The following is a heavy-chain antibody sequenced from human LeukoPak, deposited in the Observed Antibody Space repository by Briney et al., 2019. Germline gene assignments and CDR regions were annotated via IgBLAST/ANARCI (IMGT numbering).Heavy chain of an antibody. J-gene: IGHJ4*02. V-gene: IGHV3-21*01. D-gene: IGHD3-3*01. CDR3: ARDLMRFLEWVN. Sequence: GESLRLSCVASGFSFSTYAMNWVRQAPGNGPEWVSYVSSASSHVYYADSVRGRFIISRDNAKNSLYLQMNSLRAEDTAVYYCARDLMRFLEWVNWGQGTLVTVSS. CDR2: VSSASSHV. CDR1: GFSFSTYA.